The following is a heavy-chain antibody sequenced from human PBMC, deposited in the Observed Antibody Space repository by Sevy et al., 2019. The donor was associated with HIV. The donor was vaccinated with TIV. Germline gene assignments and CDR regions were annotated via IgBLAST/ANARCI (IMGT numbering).Heavy chain of an antibody. CDR3: TTKAPIAAVGTDY. CDR2: IKSKTDGETT. D-gene: IGHD6-13*01. J-gene: IGHJ4*02. CDR1: GFTFTNAW. V-gene: IGHV3-15*07. Sequence: GGSLRLSCVASGFTFTNAWMDWVRQAPGKGLEWVGRIKSKTDGETTAYAAPVKGRFSISRDDSKNTLYLQMNSLKTEDRAVYYCTTKAPIAAVGTDYWGQGTLVTVSS.